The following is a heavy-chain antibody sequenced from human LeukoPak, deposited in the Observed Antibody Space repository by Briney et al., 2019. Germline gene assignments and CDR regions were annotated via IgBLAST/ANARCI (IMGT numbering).Heavy chain of an antibody. CDR3: ARDGGGYCSGGTCSIDL. D-gene: IGHD2-15*01. V-gene: IGHV4-39*07. J-gene: IGHJ4*02. CDR1: GGSIRSSYYY. CDR2: IYDSGST. Sequence: SETLSLTCTVSGGSIRSSYYYWGWIRQPPGKGLEWIGSIYDSGSTYYNPSLKSRVTISVDTSKNQVSLKLSSVTAADTAVYYCARDGGGYCSGGTCSIDLWGQGILVTVSS.